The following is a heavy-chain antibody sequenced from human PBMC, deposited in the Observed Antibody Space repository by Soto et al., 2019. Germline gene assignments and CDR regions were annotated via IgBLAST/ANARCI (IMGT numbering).Heavy chain of an antibody. D-gene: IGHD1-1*01. CDR1: GDSVSSNSAA. CDR2: TYYRSKWYN. CDR3: ARSGYTGWNVNWFDP. Sequence: QVQLQQSGPGLVKPSQTLSLTCAISGDSVSSNSAAWNWIRQSPSRGLEWLGRTYYRSKWYNDYEVSVKSRITIKPDTAKNQCSLQLNSVTPEDRAVYYCARSGYTGWNVNWFDPWGQGTLVTVSS. V-gene: IGHV6-1*01. J-gene: IGHJ5*02.